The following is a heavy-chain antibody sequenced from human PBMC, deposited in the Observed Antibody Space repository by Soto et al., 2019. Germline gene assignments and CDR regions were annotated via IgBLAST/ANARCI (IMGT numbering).Heavy chain of an antibody. D-gene: IGHD6-6*01. Sequence: QVQLVQSGAEVKKPGASVKVSCKASGYTFTSYDINWVRQATGQGLEWMGWMNPNSGNTGYAQKFXGRAXMXWNTSISTAYMELSSLRSEDTAVYYCAREQVGWFDPWGQGTLVTVSS. J-gene: IGHJ5*02. CDR3: AREQVGWFDP. V-gene: IGHV1-8*01. CDR2: MNPNSGNT. CDR1: GYTFTSYD.